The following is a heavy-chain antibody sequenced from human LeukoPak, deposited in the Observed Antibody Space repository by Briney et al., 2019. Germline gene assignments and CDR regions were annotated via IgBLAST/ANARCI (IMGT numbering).Heavy chain of an antibody. D-gene: IGHD3-10*01. CDR1: GYTFAGYD. CDR3: ARGPILVRGVILADSVGGMDV. Sequence: ASVKVSCKASGYTFAGYDINWVRQATGQGLEWMGWTNPNSGNANSAQKFQGRVTMTRDTSIDTAYMELSSLRSEDTAVYYCARGPILVRGVILADSVGGMDVWGQGTTATVSS. CDR2: TNPNSGNA. J-gene: IGHJ6*02. V-gene: IGHV1-8*01.